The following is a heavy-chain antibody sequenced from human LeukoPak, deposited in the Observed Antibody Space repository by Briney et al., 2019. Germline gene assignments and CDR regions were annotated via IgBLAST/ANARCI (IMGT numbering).Heavy chain of an antibody. V-gene: IGHV4-4*07. CDR3: ARQSGGSYVYFDY. D-gene: IGHD3-22*01. J-gene: IGHJ4*02. Sequence: SETLSLTCTVSGGSISTYYWSWIRQPAGKGLEWIGRISTTENTNYNPSPKSRVTISVDKSKNQFSLKLSSVTAADTAVYFCARQSGGSYVYFDYWGQGTLVTVSS. CDR2: ISTTENT. CDR1: GGSISTYY.